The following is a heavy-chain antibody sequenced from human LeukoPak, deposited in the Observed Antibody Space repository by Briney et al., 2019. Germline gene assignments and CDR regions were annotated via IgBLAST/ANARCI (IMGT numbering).Heavy chain of an antibody. CDR1: ALTFTSYA. V-gene: IGHV3-23*01. D-gene: IGHD3-22*01. CDR3: GKSSGYYYDSSGYYYDY. J-gene: IGHJ4*02. CDR2: ISGSGGST. Sequence: GGSLRLSCAASALTFTSYAMSWVRQAPGKGLEWVSAISGSGGSTYYADSVKGRFTISRDNSKNTLYLQMNSLELEDTALNCCGKSSGYYYDSSGYYYDYWGQGTLVTVSS.